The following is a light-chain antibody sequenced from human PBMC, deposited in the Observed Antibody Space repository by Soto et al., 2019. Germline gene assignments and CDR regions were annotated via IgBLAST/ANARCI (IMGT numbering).Light chain of an antibody. Sequence: EIVSTQTPGTLSLSPGEKATLSPWASQNVLSNYLAWYQQKPGQAPRLLIYGASTRATGIPDRFGGSGSGTDFTLTISRLEPEDFAVYYCQQYSFLPRTFGQGTKVDIK. CDR3: QQYSFLPRT. J-gene: IGKJ1*01. CDR1: QNVLSNY. CDR2: GAS. V-gene: IGKV3-20*01.